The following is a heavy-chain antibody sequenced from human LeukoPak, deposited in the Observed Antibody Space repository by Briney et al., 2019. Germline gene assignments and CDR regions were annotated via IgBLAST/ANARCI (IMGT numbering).Heavy chain of an antibody. CDR1: GGSFSSGLYY. CDR3: ARGGYYGSGNDFRFDP. V-gene: IGHV4-61*01. Sequence: PSQTLSLTCTVSGGSFSSGLYYWTWIRQPPGKGLECIGYIHYTGSTNYNPSLKSRVTISVDTSKSQFSLKLSSVTAADTAIYYCARGGYYGSGNDFRFDPWGQGTLVTVSS. J-gene: IGHJ5*02. D-gene: IGHD3-10*01. CDR2: IHYTGST.